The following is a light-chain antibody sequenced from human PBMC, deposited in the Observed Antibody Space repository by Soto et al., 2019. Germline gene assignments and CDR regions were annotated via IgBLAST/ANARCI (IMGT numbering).Light chain of an antibody. CDR3: QQYENLPLT. CDR2: DAS. Sequence: DTQMTQSPSSLSASVGDRVTITCQASQDIKSYLNWYLQKPRKAPKLLIYDASNLERGVPSRFSGSGAGTEYSLTISSLQPEDNGTYYCQQYENLPLTFGGGTKV. CDR1: QDIKSY. V-gene: IGKV1-33*01. J-gene: IGKJ4*01.